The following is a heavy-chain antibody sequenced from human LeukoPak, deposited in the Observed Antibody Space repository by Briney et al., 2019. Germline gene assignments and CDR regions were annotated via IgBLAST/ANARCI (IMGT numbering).Heavy chain of an antibody. V-gene: IGHV3-23*01. J-gene: IGHJ4*02. CDR3: AKDRWVRDVVTTSVGGLFDY. Sequence: GGSLRLSCAASGFTFSSYAMSWVRQAPGKGLEWVSAISGSGGSTYYADSVKGRFTISRDNSKNTLYLQMNSLRAEDTAVYYCAKDRWVRDVVTTSVGGLFDYWGQGALVTVSS. CDR1: GFTFSSYA. CDR2: ISGSGGST. D-gene: IGHD5-12*01.